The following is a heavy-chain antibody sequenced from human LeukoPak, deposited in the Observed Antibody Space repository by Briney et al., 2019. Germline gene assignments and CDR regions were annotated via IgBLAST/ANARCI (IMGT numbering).Heavy chain of an antibody. V-gene: IGHV4-39*07. CDR2: NYYSGRT. D-gene: IGHD6-6*01. J-gene: IGHJ4*02. CDR3: ATIEYSSSIVY. Sequence: PSETLSLTCTVSGDSISNTNYYWGWIRQPPGKGLEWIGSNYYSGRTYYNPSLKSRVTISVDTSKNQFSLRLSSVTAADTAVYYCATIEYSSSIVYWGQGTLVTVSS. CDR1: GDSISNTNYY.